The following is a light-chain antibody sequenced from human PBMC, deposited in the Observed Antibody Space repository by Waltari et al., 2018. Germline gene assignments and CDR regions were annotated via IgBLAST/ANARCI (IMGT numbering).Light chain of an antibody. CDR1: SSDIGGDHF. V-gene: IGLV2-14*01. Sequence: QSALTQPASVSGSPEQSITISCTGTSSDIGGDHFVSWYQQHPGKAPKLILFDVSDRPSGVSNRFSGSKSGNSASLTISGLQAEDEADYYCSSYTRSSSYVFGTGTKVTVL. CDR3: SSYTRSSSYV. CDR2: DVS. J-gene: IGLJ1*01.